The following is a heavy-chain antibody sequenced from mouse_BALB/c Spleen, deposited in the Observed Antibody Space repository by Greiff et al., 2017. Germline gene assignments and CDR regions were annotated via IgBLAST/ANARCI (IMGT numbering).Heavy chain of an antibody. V-gene: IGHV5-17*02. Sequence: EVHLVESGGGLVQPGGSLKLSCAASGFTFSSFGMHWVRQAPEKGLEWVAYISSGSSTIYYADTVKGRFTISRDNPKNTLFLQMTSLRSEDTAMYYCARMDDYAMDYWGQGTSVTVSS. CDR2: ISSGSSTI. D-gene: IGHD2-3*01. CDR3: ARMDDYAMDY. J-gene: IGHJ4*01. CDR1: GFTFSSFG.